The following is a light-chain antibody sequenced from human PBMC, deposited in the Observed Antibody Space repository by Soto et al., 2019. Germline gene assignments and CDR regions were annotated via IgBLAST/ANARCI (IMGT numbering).Light chain of an antibody. CDR2: DAS. CDR1: QGISSA. Sequence: AIQLTQSPSSLSASVGDRVTITCRASQGISSALAWYQQKPGKAPKLLIYDASSLESGVPSRFSGSGSGTDFTLTISSRQPEDFATYYCQQFNSYPRTFGQGTKLEIK. CDR3: QQFNSYPRT. J-gene: IGKJ2*01. V-gene: IGKV1-13*02.